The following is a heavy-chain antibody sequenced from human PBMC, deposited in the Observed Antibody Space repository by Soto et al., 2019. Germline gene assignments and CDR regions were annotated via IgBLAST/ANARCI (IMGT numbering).Heavy chain of an antibody. CDR3: ASDGITILKTTPYYYMDV. CDR1: GGTFSSYT. CDR2: IIPILGIA. Sequence: ASVKVSCKASGGTFSSYTISWVRQAPGQGLEWMGRIIPILGIANYAQKFQGRVTITADKSTSTAYMELSSLRSEDTAVYYCASDGITILKTTPYYYMDVWGKGTTVTVSS. J-gene: IGHJ6*03. D-gene: IGHD3-3*01. V-gene: IGHV1-69*02.